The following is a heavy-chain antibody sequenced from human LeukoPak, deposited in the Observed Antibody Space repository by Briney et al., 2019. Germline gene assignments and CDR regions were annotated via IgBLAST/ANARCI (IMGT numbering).Heavy chain of an antibody. CDR3: ARGPVRVVFEGVHY. V-gene: IGHV4-30-2*01. Sequence: PSETLSLTWTVSGGSISSGGYYWSWIRQTPGKGLEWIGYIYHSGSTYYNPSLKSRVTISVDRSKNQFSLKLSSVTAADTAVYYCARGPVRVVFEGVHYCGQGTLVTVSS. CDR1: GGSISSGGYY. J-gene: IGHJ4*02. D-gene: IGHD2-21*01. CDR2: IYHSGST.